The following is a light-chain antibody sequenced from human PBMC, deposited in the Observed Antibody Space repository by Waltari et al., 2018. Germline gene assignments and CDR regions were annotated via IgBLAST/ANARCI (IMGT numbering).Light chain of an antibody. Sequence: EIVLTQSPGTLSLSPGEIAPLYCRASPSVSSSYLAWYQQKPGQAPRLPIYGASSRATGIPDRFSGSGSGTDFTHTISRLEPEDFAVYYCQQYGSSFTFGPGTKVDIK. CDR3: QQYGSSFT. CDR1: PSVSSSY. V-gene: IGKV3-20*01. J-gene: IGKJ3*01. CDR2: GAS.